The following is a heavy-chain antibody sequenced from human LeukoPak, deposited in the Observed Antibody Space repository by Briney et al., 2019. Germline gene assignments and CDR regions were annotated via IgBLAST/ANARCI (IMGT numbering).Heavy chain of an antibody. J-gene: IGHJ4*02. CDR3: ASTPGIAVAVDY. V-gene: IGHV3-21*01. CDR2: ISSSSSYI. Sequence: GGSLRLSCAASGFTFSSYSMNWVRQAPGKGLEWVSSISSSSSYIYYADSVKGRFTISRDNAKNSLYLQMNSLRAEDTAVYYCASTPGIAVAVDYWGPGTLVTVSS. CDR1: GFTFSSYS. D-gene: IGHD6-19*01.